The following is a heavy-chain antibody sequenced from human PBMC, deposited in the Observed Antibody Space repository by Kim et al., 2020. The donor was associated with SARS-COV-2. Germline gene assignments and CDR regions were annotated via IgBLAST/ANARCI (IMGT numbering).Heavy chain of an antibody. D-gene: IGHD2-21*02. V-gene: IGHV1-58*01. CDR3: AADKTLAYCGGDYYSIYYYYGMDV. CDR2: IVVGSGNT. J-gene: IGHJ6*02. Sequence: SVKVSCKASGFTFTSSAVQWVRQARGQRLEWIGWIVVGSGNTNYAQKFQERVTITRDMSTSTAYMELSSLRSEDTAVYYCAADKTLAYCGGDYYSIYYYYGMDVWGQGTTVTVSS. CDR1: GFTFTSSA.